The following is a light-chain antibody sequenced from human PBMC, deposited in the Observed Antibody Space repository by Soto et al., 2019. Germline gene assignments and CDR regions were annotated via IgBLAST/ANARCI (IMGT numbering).Light chain of an antibody. Sequence: QSVLTQPRSVSGSPGQSVTISCTGTSSDVGGYNHVSWYQQHPGKAPKLMIYDVNKWPSGVPDRFSGSKSGNTASLTISGLQAEDEADYHCCSYAGSHTPWVFGGGTKVTVL. CDR3: CSYAGSHTPWV. J-gene: IGLJ3*02. CDR1: SSDVGGYNH. CDR2: DVN. V-gene: IGLV2-11*01.